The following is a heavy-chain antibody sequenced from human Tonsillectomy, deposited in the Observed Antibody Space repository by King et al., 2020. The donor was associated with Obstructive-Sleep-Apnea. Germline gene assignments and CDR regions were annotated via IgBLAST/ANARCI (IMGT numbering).Heavy chain of an antibody. CDR1: GGSISSSSYY. V-gene: IGHV4-39*07. CDR2: IYYSGST. D-gene: IGHD1-14*01. Sequence: QLQESGPGLVKPSETLSLTCTVSGGSISSSSYYWGWIRQPPGKGLEWIGTIYYSGSTYYSPSLKSRVTISVDTSKNQFSLKMSSVTAADTAVYYCTREHRMQQCLPIDYWVQGTLVTVSS. J-gene: IGHJ4*02. CDR3: TREHRMQQCLPIDY.